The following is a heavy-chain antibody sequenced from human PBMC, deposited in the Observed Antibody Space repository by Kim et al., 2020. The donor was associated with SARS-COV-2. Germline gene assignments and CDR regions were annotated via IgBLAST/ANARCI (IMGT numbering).Heavy chain of an antibody. D-gene: IGHD2-2*02. Sequence: GGSLRLSCAASGFNFSSYAMSWVRQAPGTGLEWVSSISDSGSDTYYADSVKGRFSISRDNSMNTLSLQMNSLRAEDTALYYCVKGDCSSVSCYTADSWGRGTLVTVSS. CDR2: ISDSGSDT. V-gene: IGHV3-23*01. J-gene: IGHJ4*02. CDR3: VKGDCSSVSCYTADS. CDR1: GFNFSSYA.